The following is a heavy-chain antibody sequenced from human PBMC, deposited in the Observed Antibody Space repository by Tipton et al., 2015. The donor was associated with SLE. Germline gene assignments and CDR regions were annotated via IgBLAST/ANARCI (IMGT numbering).Heavy chain of an antibody. CDR1: GGSFSGYY. CDR2: INHSGST. CDR3: TRGSGGLQLVGAVDI. Sequence: TLSLTCAVYGGSFSGYYWSWIRQPPGKGLEWIGEINHSGSTNCNPSLKSRVTISVDTPKNQFSLKLSSVAAADTAVYYCTRGSGGLQLVGAVDIWGQGTMVTVSS. D-gene: IGHD6-6*01. J-gene: IGHJ3*02. V-gene: IGHV4-34*01.